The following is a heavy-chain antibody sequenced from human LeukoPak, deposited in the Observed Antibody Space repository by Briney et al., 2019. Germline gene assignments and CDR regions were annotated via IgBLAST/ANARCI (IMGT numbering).Heavy chain of an antibody. CDR2: ISGSGGAT. CDR3: AKSNVAAGVDY. V-gene: IGHV3-23*01. J-gene: IGHJ4*02. D-gene: IGHD6-13*01. Sequence: GGSLRLSCAASGFTFNTYGMSWVRQAPGKGLEWVSGISGSGGATYYADSVKGRFTISRDDPHNTLYLQMNSLRAEDTAVYYCAKSNVAAGVDYWGQGTLVTVSS. CDR1: GFTFNTYG.